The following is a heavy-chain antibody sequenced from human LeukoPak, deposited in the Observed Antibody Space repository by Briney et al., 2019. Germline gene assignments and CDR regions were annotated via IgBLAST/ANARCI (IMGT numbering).Heavy chain of an antibody. Sequence: PGGSLRLSCIASGFTFSDYSFHWVRHAPGKGLEWVSGISWNSGSIGYADSVKGRFTISRDNAKNSLYLQMNSLRAEDTALYYCAKDSGYSYGSYYFDYWGQGTLVTVSS. D-gene: IGHD5-18*01. CDR1: GFTFSDYS. CDR2: ISWNSGSI. CDR3: AKDSGYSYGSYYFDY. V-gene: IGHV3-9*01. J-gene: IGHJ4*02.